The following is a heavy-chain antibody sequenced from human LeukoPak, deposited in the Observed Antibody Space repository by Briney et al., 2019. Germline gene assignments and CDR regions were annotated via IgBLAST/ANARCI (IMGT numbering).Heavy chain of an antibody. V-gene: IGHV4-38-2*02. CDR1: GYSITTTYY. Sequence: SETLSLTCTVSGYSITTTYYWGWIRQPPGKGLEWIGTIYHSGSTYFNPSLKSRVSMSVDTSKNAFSLSLRSVTAADTAVYYCARSTLKRNWFDPWGQGTLVTVSS. J-gene: IGHJ5*02. CDR3: ARSTLKRNWFDP. CDR2: IYHSGST.